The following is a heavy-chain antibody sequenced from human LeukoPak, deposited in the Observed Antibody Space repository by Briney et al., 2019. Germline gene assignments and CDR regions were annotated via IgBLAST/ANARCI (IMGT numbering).Heavy chain of an antibody. Sequence: HPGGSLRLSCAASGFTFATYAMSWVRQAPGKGLEWVSTVSGSGGSTYYADSVRGRFTISRDNSKNTLYLQMNSLRAEDTAVYYCAKDNYESGGYYYVGLDYWGQGTLVTVSS. CDR2: VSGSGGST. D-gene: IGHD3-22*01. V-gene: IGHV3-23*01. CDR3: AKDNYESGGYYYVGLDY. CDR1: GFTFATYA. J-gene: IGHJ4*02.